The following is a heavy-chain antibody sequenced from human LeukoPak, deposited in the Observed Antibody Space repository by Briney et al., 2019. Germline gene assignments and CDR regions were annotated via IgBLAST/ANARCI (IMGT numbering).Heavy chain of an antibody. CDR2: IIPIFGTA. J-gene: IGHJ4*02. D-gene: IGHD6-13*01. Sequence: SVKVSCKASGDTFINYAIIWVRQAPGQGLECMGGIIPIFGTANYAQKFQGRVTITADKSTGTAYMELSSPRSEDTAVYYCARGGTSSWPPRPFDYWGQGTLVTVSS. V-gene: IGHV1-69*06. CDR3: ARGGTSSWPPRPFDY. CDR1: GDTFINYA.